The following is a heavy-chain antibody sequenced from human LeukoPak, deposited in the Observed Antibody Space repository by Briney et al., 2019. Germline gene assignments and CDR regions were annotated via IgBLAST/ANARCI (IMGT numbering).Heavy chain of an antibody. V-gene: IGHV1-69*01. Sequence: GSSVKVSCKASGGTFSSYAISWVRQAPGQGLEWMGGIIPIFGTASYAQKFQGRVTITADESTSTAYMELSSLRSEDTAVYYCARDGKDSSGYYTYYFDYWGQGTLVTVSS. J-gene: IGHJ4*02. CDR1: GGTFSSYA. CDR3: ARDGKDSSGYYTYYFDY. CDR2: IIPIFGTA. D-gene: IGHD3-22*01.